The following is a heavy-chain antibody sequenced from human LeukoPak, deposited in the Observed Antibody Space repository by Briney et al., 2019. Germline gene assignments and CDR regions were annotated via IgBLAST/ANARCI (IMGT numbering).Heavy chain of an antibody. Sequence: PSETLSLTCTVSGGSISSGGYYWSWIRQHPGKGLEWIGYIYYSGSTYYNPSLKSRVTISVDTSKNQFSLKLSSVTAADTAVYYCARVEAAAGSVSRHNWFDPWGQGTLVTVSS. CDR1: GGSISSGGYY. D-gene: IGHD6-13*01. J-gene: IGHJ5*02. V-gene: IGHV4-31*03. CDR3: ARVEAAAGSVSRHNWFDP. CDR2: IYYSGST.